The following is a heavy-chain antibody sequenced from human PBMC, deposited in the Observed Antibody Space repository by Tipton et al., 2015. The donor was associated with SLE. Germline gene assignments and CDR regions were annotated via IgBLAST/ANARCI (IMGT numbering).Heavy chain of an antibody. CDR2: TYYGGTI. V-gene: IGHV4-39*07. CDR3: ARTAGRSVKLWYFDL. J-gene: IGHJ2*01. CDR1: GDSISRSGYY. Sequence: LSLTCTVSGDSISRSGYYWGWIRQPPGKGLEWIGTTYYGGTIYYNPSLKSRVTMSIDTSKNQFSLKLSSVTDVDTAVYYCARTAGRSVKLWYFDLWGRGTLVTVSS. D-gene: IGHD5-18*01.